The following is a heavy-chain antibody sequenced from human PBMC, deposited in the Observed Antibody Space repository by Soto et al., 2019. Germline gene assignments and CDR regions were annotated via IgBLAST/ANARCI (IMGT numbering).Heavy chain of an antibody. V-gene: IGHV1-8*01. CDR2: MNPNSGNT. J-gene: IGHJ6*03. Sequence: QVQLVQSGAEVEKPGASVKVSCKASGYTFTRFDINWVRQATGQGLEWMGWMNPNSGNTGYAQKFKRRVSMARDTSTNTAYMVLRNVTSEDTAVYYCARGASMDVWGKGTTVTVSS. CDR3: ARGASMDV. CDR1: GYTFTRFD.